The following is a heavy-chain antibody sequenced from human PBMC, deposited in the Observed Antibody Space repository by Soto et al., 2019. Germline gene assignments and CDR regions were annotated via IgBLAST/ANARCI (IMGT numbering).Heavy chain of an antibody. V-gene: IGHV4-59*01. CDR1: AGSLSSYY. D-gene: IGHD5-18*01. CDR2: IYYSVST. J-gene: IGHJ5*02. Sequence: SETLPLTCILAAGSLSSYYCSCIRQPPGKRLECIGYIYYSVSTNYDPSLKRRFAISVDTSKNEFSVKLSSVTAADTAVYYCARDPAGYSYGYNWFDPWGQGTLVTVSS. CDR3: ARDPAGYSYGYNWFDP.